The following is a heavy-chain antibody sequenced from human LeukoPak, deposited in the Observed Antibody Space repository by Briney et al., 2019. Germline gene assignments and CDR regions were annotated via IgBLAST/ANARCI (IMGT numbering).Heavy chain of an antibody. J-gene: IGHJ4*02. CDR3: AKFPSSGWYYFDY. Sequence: GGSLRLSCAASGFTFSSYAMSWVRQAPGKGLEWVSAISGSGGSTYYADSVKGRFTISRDNSKNTLYLQMNSLRAEDTAVFYCAKFPSSGWYYFDYWGQGTLVTVSS. D-gene: IGHD6-19*01. CDR1: GFTFSSYA. V-gene: IGHV3-23*01. CDR2: ISGSGGST.